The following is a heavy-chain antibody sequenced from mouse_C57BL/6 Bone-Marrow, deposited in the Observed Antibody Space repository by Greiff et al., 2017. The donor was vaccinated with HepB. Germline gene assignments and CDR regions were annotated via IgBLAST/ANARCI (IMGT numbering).Heavy chain of an antibody. V-gene: IGHV3-6*01. CDR2: ISYDGSN. Sequence: EVQLKESGPGLVKPSQSLSLTCSVTGYSITSGYYWNWIRQFPGNKLEWMGYISYDGSNNYNPSLKNRISITRDTSKNQFFLKLNSVTTEDTATYYCARGSYYYGKDYWGQGTTLTVSS. CDR1: GYSITSGYY. J-gene: IGHJ2*01. D-gene: IGHD1-1*01. CDR3: ARGSYYYGKDY.